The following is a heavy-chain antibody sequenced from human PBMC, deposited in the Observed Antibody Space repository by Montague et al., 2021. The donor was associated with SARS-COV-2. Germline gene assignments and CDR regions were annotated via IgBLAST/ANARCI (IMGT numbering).Heavy chain of an antibody. Sequence: PALVKPTQTLTLTCTVSGFSLNNRLGVTWIRQPPGKALEWLAHIFLNGEQSVTTSLKTRVTVSRDTSKNQVVLSMTNVDPADTATYYCARIRPDPPLLYLGVWDYYFDFWGQGILVSVSS. V-gene: IGHV2-26*01. CDR3: ARIRPDPPLLYLGVWDYYFDF. CDR2: IFLNGEQ. J-gene: IGHJ4*02. CDR1: GFSLNNRLG. D-gene: IGHD3-16*02.